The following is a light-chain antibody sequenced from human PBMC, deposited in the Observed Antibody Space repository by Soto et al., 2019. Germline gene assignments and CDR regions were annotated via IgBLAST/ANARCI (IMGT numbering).Light chain of an antibody. CDR2: DVS. Sequence: EIVLTQSPATLSLSPGERATLSCRASQSVTSYLAWYQQKPGQAPRLLIYDVSNRASGIPARFSGSGSETDFTLTISSLEPEDFAVYYCQRYGSSPLTFGGGTKVDIK. J-gene: IGKJ4*01. V-gene: IGKV3-11*01. CDR3: QRYGSSPLT. CDR1: QSVTSY.